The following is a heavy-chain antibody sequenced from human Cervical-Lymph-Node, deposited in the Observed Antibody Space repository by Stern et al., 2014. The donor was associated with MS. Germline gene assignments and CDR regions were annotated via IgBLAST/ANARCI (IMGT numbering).Heavy chain of an antibody. D-gene: IGHD6-13*01. CDR3: ARSSSPSPYYYYGMDV. V-gene: IGHV3-33*01. Sequence: QVQLGQSGGGVVQPGGSLRLSCAASGFTFSSYGIHWVRQAPGKGLEGVAVIWYDGSNNYYAESVRGRFTISSDNSKNTLYLQMNSLRAEDAAVYYCARSSSPSPYYYYGMDVWGQGTTVTVSS. CDR2: IWYDGSNN. CDR1: GFTFSSYG. J-gene: IGHJ6*02.